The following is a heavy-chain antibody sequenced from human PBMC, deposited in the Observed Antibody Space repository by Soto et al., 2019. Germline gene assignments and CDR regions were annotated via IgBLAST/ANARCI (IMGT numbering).Heavy chain of an antibody. Sequence: GGSLRLSCAASGFTFSSYAMSWVRQAPGKGLEWVSAISGSGGSTYYADSVKGRFTISRDNSKNTLYLQMNSLRAEDTAVYYCAKGLGYCSSTSCYGGGFDYWGQGTLVTVSS. CDR2: ISGSGGST. D-gene: IGHD2-2*01. J-gene: IGHJ4*02. V-gene: IGHV3-23*01. CDR3: AKGLGYCSSTSCYGGGFDY. CDR1: GFTFSSYA.